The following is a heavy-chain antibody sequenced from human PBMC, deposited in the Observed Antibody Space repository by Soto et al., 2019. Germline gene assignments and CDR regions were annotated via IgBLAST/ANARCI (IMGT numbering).Heavy chain of an antibody. V-gene: IGHV3-11*05. Sequence: QVQLVESGGGLVKPGGSLRLSCEASGFTFSDYYMSWIRQAPGKGLEWISYISESSSYTNYADSVKGRFTISRDNAKNSLYLQMTSLRAEDTAVYYCARECIGGRSSFQLDYWGQGTLVTVSS. J-gene: IGHJ4*02. CDR3: ARECIGGRSSFQLDY. CDR1: GFTFSDYY. D-gene: IGHD2-15*01. CDR2: ISESSSYT.